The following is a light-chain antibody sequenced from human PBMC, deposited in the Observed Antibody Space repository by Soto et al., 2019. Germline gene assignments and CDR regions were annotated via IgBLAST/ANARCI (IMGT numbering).Light chain of an antibody. CDR3: QSYDSSLSISV. J-gene: IGLJ2*01. CDR2: GDI. CDR1: SSNIGAGYD. Sequence: QSVLTQPPSVSGAPGQRVSISCTGTSSNIGAGYDVHWYQHLPGTAPKLLIFGDINRPSGVPDRFSGSKSGTSASLAITGLQAEDEAYYYCQSYDSSLSISVFGGGTKLTVL. V-gene: IGLV1-40*01.